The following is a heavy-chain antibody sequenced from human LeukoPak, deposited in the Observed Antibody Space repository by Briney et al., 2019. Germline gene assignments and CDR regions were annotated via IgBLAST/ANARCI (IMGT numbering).Heavy chain of an antibody. CDR3: AHRPYGGKAQFCFDY. CDR1: GFSLSSSGVG. V-gene: IGHV2-5*02. CDR2: IYWEDDK. Sequence: SGPTLVNPTQTLTLTCTFSGFSLSSSGVGVGWIRQPPGKALEWLALIYWEDDKRYSPSLKSRLTITKDTSKNQVVLTMTNMDPVDTATYYCAHRPYGGKAQFCFDYWGQGTLVTVSS. J-gene: IGHJ4*02. D-gene: IGHD4-23*01.